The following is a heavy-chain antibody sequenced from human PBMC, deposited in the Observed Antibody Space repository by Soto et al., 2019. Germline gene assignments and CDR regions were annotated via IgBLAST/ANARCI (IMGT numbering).Heavy chain of an antibody. V-gene: IGHV4-39*01. CDR2: IYHTGNA. Sequence: SQTRTLTCSVSADFISNSRFYCCCILQPPGEGLEWIGSIYHTGNAYYNPSLKSRVTISVDTSKNQFSLKLTSVTAADAALYYCARDFFDSSDYTTNWFDPWGQGTLVTVS. D-gene: IGHD3-22*01. CDR1: ADFISNSRFY. J-gene: IGHJ5*02. CDR3: ARDFFDSSDYTTNWFDP.